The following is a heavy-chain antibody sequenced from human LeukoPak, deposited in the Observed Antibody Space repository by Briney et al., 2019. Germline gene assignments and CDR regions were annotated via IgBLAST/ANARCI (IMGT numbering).Heavy chain of an antibody. Sequence: ASVKVSCKTSGYTFTDYYMHWVRQAPGQGLERMGIINPSGGSTSYAQKFQGRVTMTRDTSTSTVYMELSSLRSEDTAVYYCARGKGSSGWYGRGLDYYYYYMDVWGKGTTVTVSS. CDR3: ARGKGSSGWYGRGLDYYYYYMDV. CDR1: GYTFTDYY. D-gene: IGHD6-19*01. J-gene: IGHJ6*03. CDR2: INPSGGST. V-gene: IGHV1-46*01.